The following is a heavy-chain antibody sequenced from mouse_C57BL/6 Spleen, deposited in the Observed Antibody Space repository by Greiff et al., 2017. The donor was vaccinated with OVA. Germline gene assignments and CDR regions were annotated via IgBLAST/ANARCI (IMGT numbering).Heavy chain of an antibody. J-gene: IGHJ4*01. CDR3: GRTVAYYDAMDY. Sequence: EVQLQQSGPELVKPGASVKISCKASGYTFTDYYMNWVKQSHGKSLEWIGDINPNNGGTSYNQKFKGKATLTVDKSSSTAYMELRSLTSEDSAVYYCGRTVAYYDAMDYWGQGTSVTVSS. CDR2: INPNNGGT. D-gene: IGHD1-1*01. CDR1: GYTFTDYY. V-gene: IGHV1-26*01.